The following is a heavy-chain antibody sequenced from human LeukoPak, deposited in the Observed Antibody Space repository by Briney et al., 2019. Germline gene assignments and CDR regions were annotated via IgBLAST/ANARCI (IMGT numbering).Heavy chain of an antibody. CDR1: GYTLTELS. D-gene: IGHD6-19*01. CDR2: FDPEDGET. J-gene: IGHJ4*02. V-gene: IGHV1-24*01. CDR3: ATSYSSGWYVGY. Sequence: GESLKISCKVSGYTLTELSMHWVRQAPGKGLEWMGGFDPEDGETIYAQKFQGRVTMTEDTSTDTAYMELSSLRSEDTAVYYCATSYSSGWYVGYWGQGTLVTVSS.